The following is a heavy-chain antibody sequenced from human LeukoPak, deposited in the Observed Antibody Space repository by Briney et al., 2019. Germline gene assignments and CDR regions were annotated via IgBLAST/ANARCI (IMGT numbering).Heavy chain of an antibody. CDR2: INPNSGGT. CDR1: GYTFTGYY. D-gene: IGHD3-22*01. CDR3: ARERHRYDSSGYDAFDI. J-gene: IGHJ3*02. V-gene: IGHV1-2*06. Sequence: ASVKVSCKASGYTFTGYYMHWVRQAPGQGLEWMGRINPNSGGTNYAQKFQGRVTMTRDTSISTAYMELSRLRSDDTAVYYCARERHRYDSSGYDAFDIWGQGTMVTVSS.